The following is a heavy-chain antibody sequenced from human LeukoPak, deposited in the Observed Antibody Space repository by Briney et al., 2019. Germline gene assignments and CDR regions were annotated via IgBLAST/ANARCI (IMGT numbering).Heavy chain of an antibody. CDR3: ARELTAFDY. V-gene: IGHV3-7*01. D-gene: IGHD3-9*01. J-gene: IGHJ4*02. Sequence: GGSLRLSCGASGFTFSSYWMSWVRQAPGKGLEWVANIKQDGSEKYYVDSVKGRFTISRDNAKNSLYLQMNSLRAEDTAVYYCARELTAFDYWGQGTLVTVSS. CDR2: IKQDGSEK. CDR1: GFTFSSYW.